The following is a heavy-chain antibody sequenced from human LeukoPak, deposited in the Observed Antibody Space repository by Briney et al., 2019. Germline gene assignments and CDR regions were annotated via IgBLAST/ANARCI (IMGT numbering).Heavy chain of an antibody. J-gene: IGHJ4*02. D-gene: IGHD3-22*01. CDR2: IKQDGSEK. CDR3: ARTRITMIVGLASRFDY. Sequence: GGSLRLSCAASGLTFSSHWMHWVRQAPGKGLEWVANIKQDGSEKYYVDSVKGRFTISRDNAKNSLYLQMNGLRAEDTAVYYCARTRITMIVGLASRFDYWGQGTLVTVSS. V-gene: IGHV3-7*01. CDR1: GLTFSSHW.